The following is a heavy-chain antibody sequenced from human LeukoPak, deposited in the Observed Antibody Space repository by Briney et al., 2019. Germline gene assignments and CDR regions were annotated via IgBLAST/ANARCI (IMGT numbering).Heavy chain of an antibody. V-gene: IGHV3-30*04. CDR1: GFTFRSYA. J-gene: IGHJ4*02. CDR3: ARDFSERYSLDY. CDR2: ISDNGRVT. D-gene: IGHD5-24*01. Sequence: GRSLRLSCAASGFTFRSYAMHWVRQAPGKGLEWVSFISDNGRVTYYADSVKGRSTISRDNSKNTMYLQLNSPRADDTAVYYCARDFSERYSLDYWGQGTLVTVSS.